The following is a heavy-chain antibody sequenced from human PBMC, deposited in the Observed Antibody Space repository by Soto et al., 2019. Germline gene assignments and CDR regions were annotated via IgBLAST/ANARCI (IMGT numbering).Heavy chain of an antibody. J-gene: IGHJ4*02. CDR1: GGSISSYY. D-gene: IGHD6-19*01. CDR3: ARGSGWYYY. Sequence: QVQLQESGPGLVKPSETLSLTCTVSGGSISSYYWSWIRQPPGKGLEWIGYIYYTGSTNYNPSLTSRVPISVDTSTNPFSLTLSSLTAADTAVYSCARGSGWYYYWGQGTLVTVSS. CDR2: IYYTGST. V-gene: IGHV4-59*01.